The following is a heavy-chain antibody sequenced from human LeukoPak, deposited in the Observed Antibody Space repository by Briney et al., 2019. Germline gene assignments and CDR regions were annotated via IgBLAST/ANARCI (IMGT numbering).Heavy chain of an antibody. J-gene: IGHJ4*02. CDR3: ARDRDVVVPAAINAPDY. D-gene: IGHD2-2*02. CDR2: ISSSSSYI. CDR1: GFTFSSYS. Sequence: GGSLRLSCAASGFTFSSYSMNWVRQAPGKGLEWVSSISSSSSYIYYADSVKGRFTISRDNAKNSLYPQMNSLRAEDTAVYYCARDRDVVVPAAINAPDYWGQGTLVTVSS. V-gene: IGHV3-21*01.